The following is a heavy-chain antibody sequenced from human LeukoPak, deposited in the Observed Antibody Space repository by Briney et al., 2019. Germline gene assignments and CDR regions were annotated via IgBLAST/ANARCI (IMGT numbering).Heavy chain of an antibody. Sequence: SETLSLTCTVSGGSISSSSYYWGWIRQPPGKGLEWIGSIYYSGSTYYNPSLESRVTISVDTSKNQFSLKLSSVTAADTAVYYCARGSSGWFFDYWGQGTLVTVSS. V-gene: IGHV4-39*07. CDR2: IYYSGST. D-gene: IGHD6-19*01. CDR1: GGSISSSSYY. CDR3: ARGSSGWFFDY. J-gene: IGHJ4*02.